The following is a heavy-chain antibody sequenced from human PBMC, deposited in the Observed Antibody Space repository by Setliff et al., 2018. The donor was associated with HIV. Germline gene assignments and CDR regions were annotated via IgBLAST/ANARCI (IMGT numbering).Heavy chain of an antibody. CDR2: IYHSGST. Sequence: SETLSLTCAVSGGSISSGGYSWSWIRQPPGKGLEWIGYIYHSGSTHYNPSLKSRVTISIDTSKKQVSLKLSSVTAADTAVYYCARHANYDFWSGYWGYYFDYWGQGTLVTVSS. D-gene: IGHD3-3*01. CDR1: GGSISSGGYS. J-gene: IGHJ4*02. CDR3: ARHANYDFWSGYWGYYFDY. V-gene: IGHV4-30-2*01.